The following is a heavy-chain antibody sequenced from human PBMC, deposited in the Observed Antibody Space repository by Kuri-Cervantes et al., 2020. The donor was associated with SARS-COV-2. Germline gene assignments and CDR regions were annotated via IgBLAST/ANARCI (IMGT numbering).Heavy chain of an antibody. CDR3: TTDGYGDYGVNY. Sequence: ESLKISCAAAGFTISNAWMSWVRQAPGKGMEWVGRIKSKTDGGTTDYAAPVKGRFTISRDDSKNTLYLQMNSLKAEDTAVYYCTTDGYGDYGVNYWGQGTLVTVSS. CDR1: GFTISNAW. D-gene: IGHD4-17*01. CDR2: IKSKTDGGTT. V-gene: IGHV3-15*01. J-gene: IGHJ4*02.